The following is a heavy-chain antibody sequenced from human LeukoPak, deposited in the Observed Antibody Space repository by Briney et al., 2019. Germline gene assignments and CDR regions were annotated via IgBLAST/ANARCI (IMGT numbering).Heavy chain of an antibody. V-gene: IGHV4-34*01. D-gene: IGHD3-10*01. J-gene: IGHJ4*02. CDR2: INHSGST. Sequence: SETLSPTCAVYGGSFSGYYWSWIRQPPGKGLEWIGEINHSGSTNYNPSLKSRVTISVDTSKNQFSLKLSSVTAADTAVYYCARGPYVLLWFGELLFPPPDYWGQGTLVTVSS. CDR3: ARGPYVLLWFGELLFPPPDY. CDR1: GGSFSGYY.